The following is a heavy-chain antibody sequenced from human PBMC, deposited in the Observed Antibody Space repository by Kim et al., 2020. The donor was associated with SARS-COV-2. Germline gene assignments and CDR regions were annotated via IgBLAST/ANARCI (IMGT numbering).Heavy chain of an antibody. V-gene: IGHV3-33*01. D-gene: IGHD3-3*01. CDR3: ARDYDFWSGYPDYMDV. CDR2: IWYDGSNK. J-gene: IGHJ6*03. Sequence: GGSLRLSCAASGFTFSSYGMHWVRQAPGKGLEWVAVIWYDGSNKYYADSVKGRFTISRDNSKNTLYLQMNSLRAEDTAVYYCARDYDFWSGYPDYMDVWGKGTTVTVSS. CDR1: GFTFSSYG.